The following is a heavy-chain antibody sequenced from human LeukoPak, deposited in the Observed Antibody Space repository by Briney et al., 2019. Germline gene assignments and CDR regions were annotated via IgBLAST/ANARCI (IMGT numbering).Heavy chain of an antibody. J-gene: IGHJ6*02. V-gene: IGHV3-74*01. CDR2: INSDGSST. CDR3: ARYCSSTSCYTGPYYYYGMDV. Sequence: PGGSLRPSCAASGFTFSSYWMHWVRQAPGKGLVWVSRINSDGSSTSYADSVKGRFTISRDNAKSTLYLQMNSLRAEDTAVYYCARYCSSTSCYTGPYYYYGMDVWGQGTTVTVSS. CDR1: GFTFSSYW. D-gene: IGHD2-2*02.